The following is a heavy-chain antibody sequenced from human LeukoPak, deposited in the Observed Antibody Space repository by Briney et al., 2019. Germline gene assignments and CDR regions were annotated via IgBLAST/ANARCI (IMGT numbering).Heavy chain of an antibody. CDR3: ARGGYYGSGNDFRFDP. J-gene: IGHJ5*02. CDR1: GGSISRYY. V-gene: IGHV4-59*01. Sequence: PSETLSLTCTVSGGSISRYYWSWIRQPPGKGLEWIGYISYTGSTTYNSSLKSRVTISVDTSKSQFSLKLSSVTAADTAIYYCARGGYYGSGNDFRFDPWGQGTLVTVSS. D-gene: IGHD3-10*01. CDR2: ISYTGST.